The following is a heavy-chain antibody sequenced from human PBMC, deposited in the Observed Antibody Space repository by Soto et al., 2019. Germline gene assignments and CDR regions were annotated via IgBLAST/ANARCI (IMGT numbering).Heavy chain of an antibody. V-gene: IGHV4-31*03. J-gene: IGHJ3*02. CDR1: GGSISSGGYY. CDR2: IYYSGST. CDR3: ARVNRRDEGGIVVPRIRGAHDAFDI. Sequence: SETLSLTCTVSGGSISSGGYYWSWIRQHPGKGLEWIGYIYYSGSTYYNPSLKSRVTISVDTSKNQFSLKLSSVTAADTAVYYCARVNRRDEGGIVVPRIRGAHDAFDIWGQGTMVTVSS. D-gene: IGHD3-22*01.